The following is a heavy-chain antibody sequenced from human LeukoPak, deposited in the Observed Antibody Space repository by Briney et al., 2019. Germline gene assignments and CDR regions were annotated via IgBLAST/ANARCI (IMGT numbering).Heavy chain of an antibody. J-gene: IGHJ6*02. D-gene: IGHD3-9*01. CDR2: MNPNSGNT. Sequence: GASVKVSCKASGYTFTSYDINWVRQATGQGLEWMGWMNPNSGNTGYAQKFQGRVTMTRNTSISTAYMELSSLRSEDTAVYYCATALPREGRYFDWLSPHYYYGMDVWGQGTTVTVSS. V-gene: IGHV1-8*01. CDR1: GYTFTSYD. CDR3: ATALPREGRYFDWLSPHYYYGMDV.